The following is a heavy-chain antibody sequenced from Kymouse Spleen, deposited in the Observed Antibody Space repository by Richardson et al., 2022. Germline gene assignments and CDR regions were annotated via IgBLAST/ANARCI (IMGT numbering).Heavy chain of an antibody. Sequence: EVQLVESGGGLVQPGGSLKLSCAASGFTFSGSAMHWVRQASGKGLEWVGRIRSKANSYATAYAASVKGRFTISRDDSKNTAYLQMNSLKTEDTAVYYCTRHHNVDTAMGTTTTTVWTSGAKGPRSPSPQ. CDR1: GFTFSGSA. V-gene: IGHV3-73*02. J-gene: IGHJ6*02. D-gene: IGHD5-18,IGHD5-18*01. CDR3: TRHHNVDTAMGTTTTTVWTS. CDR2: IRSKANSYAT.